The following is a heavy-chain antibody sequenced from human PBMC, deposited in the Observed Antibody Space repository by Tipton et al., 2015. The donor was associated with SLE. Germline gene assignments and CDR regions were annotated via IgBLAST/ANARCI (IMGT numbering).Heavy chain of an antibody. CDR2: ISSFFQTA. CDR3: ARDQEGEGLTTHYFDY. Sequence: QLVQSGAEVKKPGSSVKVSCKASGGTFSSYALSWVRQAPGQGLEWMGRISSFFQTAHYAQKFQGRVTITADESTYTAYMELSSLRSEDTAVYYCARDQEGEGLTTHYFDYWGQGTLVTVSS. D-gene: IGHD4/OR15-4a*01. J-gene: IGHJ4*02. V-gene: IGHV1-69*13. CDR1: GGTFSSYA.